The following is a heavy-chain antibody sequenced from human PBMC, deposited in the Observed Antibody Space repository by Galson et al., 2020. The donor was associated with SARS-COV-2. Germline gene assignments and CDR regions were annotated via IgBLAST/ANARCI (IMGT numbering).Heavy chain of an antibody. J-gene: IGHJ3*01. Sequence: SLKIPCAASTFTFEHYAMHWVRQAPGKGLEWVSGINWNSGSIGYADSVKGRFTISRDNANNSLYLQMNSLRAEDTALYYCVKDIGDYYDTSGYYGAFDLWGQGTLVTVS. V-gene: IGHV3-9*01. CDR3: VKDIGDYYDTSGYYGAFDL. D-gene: IGHD3-22*01. CDR2: INWNSGSI. CDR1: TFTFEHYA.